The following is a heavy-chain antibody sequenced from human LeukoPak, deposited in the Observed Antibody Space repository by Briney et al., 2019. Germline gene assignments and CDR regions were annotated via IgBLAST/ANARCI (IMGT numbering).Heavy chain of an antibody. D-gene: IGHD3-10*01. V-gene: IGHV4-34*01. Sequence: SETLSLTCALSIQSFSLYYWSWIRQPPGKGLEWIGEINHSGSTNYNPSLKSRVTISVDTSKNQFSLKLSSVTAADTAVYYCAILLPRGLGSGSYVRSWFDPWGQGTLVTVSS. CDR3: AILLPRGLGSGSYVRSWFDP. J-gene: IGHJ5*02. CDR2: INHSGST. CDR1: IQSFSLYY.